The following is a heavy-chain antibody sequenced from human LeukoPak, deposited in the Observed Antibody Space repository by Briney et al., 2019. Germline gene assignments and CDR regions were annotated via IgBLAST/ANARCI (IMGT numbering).Heavy chain of an antibody. CDR1: GYSFTSYW. D-gene: IGHD6-19*01. CDR2: IYPGDSDT. J-gene: IGHJ4*02. CDR3: ARLSAIAVAAEYYFDY. V-gene: IGHV5-51*01. Sequence: GESLKISCKGSGYSFTSYWIGWVRQMPGNGLEWMGIIYPGDSDTRYSPSFQGQVTISADKSISTAYLQWSSLKASDTAMYYCARLSAIAVAAEYYFDYWGQGTLVTVSS.